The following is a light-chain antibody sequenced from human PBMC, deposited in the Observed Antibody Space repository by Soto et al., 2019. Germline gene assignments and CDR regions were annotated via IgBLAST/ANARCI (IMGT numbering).Light chain of an antibody. CDR1: TGSVTSVSY. J-gene: IGLJ3*02. CDR2: STT. V-gene: IGLV7-43*01. Sequence: QTVVTQEPSLTVSPGGTVTLTCASSTGSVTSVSYASWFQQKPGQPPRSLIYSTTNKHSWTPARFSGSPLGGKAVLTLSGVQPEDETEYYCLLYYGGAQVWVFGGGTKVTVL. CDR3: LLYYGGAQVWV.